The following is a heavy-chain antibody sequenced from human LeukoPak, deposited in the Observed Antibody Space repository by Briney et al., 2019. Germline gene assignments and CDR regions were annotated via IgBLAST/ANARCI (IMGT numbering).Heavy chain of an antibody. CDR2: INHSGST. CDR3: ARDDNYGIFVNVDY. J-gene: IGHJ4*02. Sequence: PSETLSLTCTVSGGSISSSSYYWGWIRQPPGKGLEWIGEINHSGSTNYNPSLKTRVTISVDTSKNQFSLKLSSVTAAGTAVYYCARDDNYGIFVNVDYWGQGTLVTVSS. D-gene: IGHD4-11*01. V-gene: IGHV4-39*07. CDR1: GGSISSSSYY.